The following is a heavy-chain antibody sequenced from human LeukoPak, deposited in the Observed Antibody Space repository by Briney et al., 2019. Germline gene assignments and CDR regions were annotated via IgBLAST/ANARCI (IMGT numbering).Heavy chain of an antibody. CDR2: INHSGST. CDR1: GGSFSGYY. J-gene: IGHJ4*02. CDR3: ARGDTATFDY. D-gene: IGHD5-18*01. V-gene: IGHV4-34*01. Sequence: PSETLSLTCAVYGGSFSGYYWSWIRQPPGKGLEWIGEINHSGSTNYNPSLKSRVTISVDTSKNQFSLKLSSVTAADTAVYYCARGDTATFDYWGQGTLVTVSS.